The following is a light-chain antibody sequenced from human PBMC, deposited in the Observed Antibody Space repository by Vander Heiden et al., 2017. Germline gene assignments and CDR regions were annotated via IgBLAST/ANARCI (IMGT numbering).Light chain of an antibody. CDR3: SSYTSSSTLV. CDR1: SSDVGGYNY. V-gene: IGLV2-14*03. J-gene: IGLJ3*02. Sequence: QSALTQPASVSGSPVQSITISCTGPSSDVGGYNYVSWNQQHPGKAPKLMIYDVRNRPAGVSNRFSGSKSGNTASRTISGLQAEDEADYYCSSYTSSSTLVFGGGTKLTVL. CDR2: DVR.